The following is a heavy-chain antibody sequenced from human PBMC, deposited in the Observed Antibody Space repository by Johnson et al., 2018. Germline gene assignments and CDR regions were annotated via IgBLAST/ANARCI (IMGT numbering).Heavy chain of an antibody. J-gene: IGHJ3*02. CDR2: IHDSGST. CDR1: GGAINSNY. CDR3: ARHVFGAFDPFAM. V-gene: IGHV4-59*01. Sequence: QVQLQESGPGLVKPSETLTLTCNVSGGAINSNYWSWIRQTPGKGLEWIGYIHDSGSTKYNRSLRSRVTISVDTSKRLFSLRLSSVTAADTAMYYCARHVFGAFDPFAMWGQGTMVTVSS. D-gene: IGHD3-16*01.